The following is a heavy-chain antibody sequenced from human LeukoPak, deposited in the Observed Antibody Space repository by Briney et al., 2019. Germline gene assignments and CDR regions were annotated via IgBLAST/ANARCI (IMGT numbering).Heavy chain of an antibody. CDR1: GGSISSYY. CDR2: IYYSGNT. D-gene: IGHD2-2*02. J-gene: IGHJ4*02. Sequence: SETLSLTCTVSGGSISSYYWSWIRQPPGKGLEWIGYIYYSGNTNYNPSLKSRVTISVDTSKNQFSLKLSSVTAADTAVYYCARGRGIMGGYCSSTSCYRALDYWGQGTLVTVSS. V-gene: IGHV4-59*12. CDR3: ARGRGIMGGYCSSTSCYRALDY.